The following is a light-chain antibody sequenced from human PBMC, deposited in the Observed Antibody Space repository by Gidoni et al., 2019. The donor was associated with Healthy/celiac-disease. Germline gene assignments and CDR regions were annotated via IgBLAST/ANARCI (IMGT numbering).Light chain of an antibody. CDR2: GAS. Sequence: EIVLTQSPGTLSWSPGERATLSCRASQSVSSSYLAWYQQKPGQAPRLLIYGASSRATGIPDRFSGSVSGTDFTLTISILEPEDFAVYYCQQYGSSRWTFGQGTKVEIK. CDR3: QQYGSSRWT. CDR1: QSVSSSY. J-gene: IGKJ1*01. V-gene: IGKV3-20*01.